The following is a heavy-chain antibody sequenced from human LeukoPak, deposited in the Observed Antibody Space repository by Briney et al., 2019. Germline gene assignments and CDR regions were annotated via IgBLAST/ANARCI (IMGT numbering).Heavy chain of an antibody. CDR3: ARVGYSYGDPGYYYYYINV. CDR2: IHYSGST. V-gene: IGHV4-39*07. CDR1: GGSISSYY. J-gene: IGHJ6*03. D-gene: IGHD5-18*01. Sequence: SETLSLTCTVSGGSISSYYWGWIRQPPGKGLEWIGSIHYSGSTYYNPSLKSRVTISVDTSKNQFSLKLSSVTAADTAVYYCARVGYSYGDPGYYYYYINVWGKGTTVTISS.